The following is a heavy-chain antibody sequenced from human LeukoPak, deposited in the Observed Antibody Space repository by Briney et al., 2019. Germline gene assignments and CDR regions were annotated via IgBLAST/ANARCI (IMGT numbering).Heavy chain of an antibody. D-gene: IGHD2-15*01. J-gene: IGHJ6*03. CDR1: GYTFTSYG. V-gene: IGHV1-18*01. CDR3: ARTGALAKYCSGGSCYSHYYYYMDV. Sequence: ASVKVSCKASGYTFTSYGISWVRQAPRQGLEWMGWISAYNGNTNYAQKLQGRVTMTRDTSTSTAYIELRSLRSDDTAVYYCARTGALAKYCSGGSCYSHYYYYMDVRGKGTTVTVSS. CDR2: ISAYNGNT.